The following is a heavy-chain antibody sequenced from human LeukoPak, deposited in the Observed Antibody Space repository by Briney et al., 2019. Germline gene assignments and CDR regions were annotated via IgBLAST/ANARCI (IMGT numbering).Heavy chain of an antibody. D-gene: IGHD5-12*01. J-gene: IGHJ4*02. CDR1: GFTFSSYW. CDR2: INSDGSST. Sequence: GGSLRLSCAASGFTFSSYWMHWVRQAPGKGLVWVSRINSDGSSTSYADSVKGRFTISRDNAKNTLYLQMNSLRAEDTAVYYCARGYSGYEDFDYWGQGTLVTVSS. V-gene: IGHV3-74*01. CDR3: ARGYSGYEDFDY.